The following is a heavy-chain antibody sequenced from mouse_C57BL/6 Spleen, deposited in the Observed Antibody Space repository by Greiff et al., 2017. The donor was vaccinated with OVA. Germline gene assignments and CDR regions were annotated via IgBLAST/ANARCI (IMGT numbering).Heavy chain of an antibody. J-gene: IGHJ1*03. CDR2: IYPGSGST. CDR3: ASRGITRDWYFDV. Sequence: VQLQQPGAELVKPGASVKMSCKASGYTFTSYWITWVKQRPGQGLEWIGDIYPGSGSTNYNEKFKSKATLTVDTSSSTAYMQLSSLTSEDSAVYYCASRGITRDWYFDVWGTGTTVTVSS. V-gene: IGHV1-55*01. CDR1: GYTFTSYW. D-gene: IGHD1-1*01.